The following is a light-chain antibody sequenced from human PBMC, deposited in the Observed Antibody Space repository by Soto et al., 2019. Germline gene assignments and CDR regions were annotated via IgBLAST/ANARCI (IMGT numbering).Light chain of an antibody. CDR1: QSLLHSNGYNY. V-gene: IGKV2-28*01. CDR2: LGS. Sequence: DIVMTQSPLSLPVTPGEPASISCRSSQSLLHSNGYNYLDWYLQKPGQSPQLLIYLGSNRASGVTDRFSGSGSGKDFKLKISRVEAEDVGVYYCMQALQTPPTFGQGTKLEIK. CDR3: MQALQTPPT. J-gene: IGKJ2*01.